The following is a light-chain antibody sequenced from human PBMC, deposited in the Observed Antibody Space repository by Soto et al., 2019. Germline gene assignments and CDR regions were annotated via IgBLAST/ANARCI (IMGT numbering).Light chain of an antibody. J-gene: IGLJ1*01. CDR3: SSYTSSSTYV. V-gene: IGLV2-14*01. Sequence: QSVLTQPASVSGSPGQSITIACTGTSSDVGSYNYVSWYQQEPGKAPKLMSSNVSNRPPGVSNRFSGSQSGNTASLTISGLHAEDEADYYCSSYTSSSTYVFGTGTKVTDL. CDR2: NVS. CDR1: SSDVGSYNY.